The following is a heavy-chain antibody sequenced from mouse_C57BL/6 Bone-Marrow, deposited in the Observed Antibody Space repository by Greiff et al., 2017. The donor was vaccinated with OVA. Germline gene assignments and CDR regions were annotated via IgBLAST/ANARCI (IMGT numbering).Heavy chain of an antibody. Sequence: VQLQESGPELVKPGASVKISCKASGYAFSSSWMNWVKQRPGKGLEWIGRIYPGDGDTNYNGKFKGKATLTADKSSSPAYMQLSSLTSEDSAVYFCARNGYYSNHYAMDYWGQGTSVTVSS. D-gene: IGHD2-5*01. CDR1: GYAFSSSW. V-gene: IGHV1-82*01. CDR2: IYPGDGDT. CDR3: ARNGYYSNHYAMDY. J-gene: IGHJ4*01.